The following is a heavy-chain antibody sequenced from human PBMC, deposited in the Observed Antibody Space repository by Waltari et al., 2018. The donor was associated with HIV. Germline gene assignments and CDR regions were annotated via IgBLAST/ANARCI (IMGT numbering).Heavy chain of an antibody. CDR1: GFTFSSYG. Sequence: QVQLVESGGGVVQPGGSLRLSCAASGFTFSSYGMHWVRQAPGRGLEWVAFFRYDGSNEYYAYSVKGRFTISRDNSKNTLYLQMNSLRAEDTAVYYCAKPRHYYDSSGLDYWGQGTLVTVSS. V-gene: IGHV3-30*02. J-gene: IGHJ4*02. CDR3: AKPRHYYDSSGLDY. D-gene: IGHD3-22*01. CDR2: FRYDGSNE.